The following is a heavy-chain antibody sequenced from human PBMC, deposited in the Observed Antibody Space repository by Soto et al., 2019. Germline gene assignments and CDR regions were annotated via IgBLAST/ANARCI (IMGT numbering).Heavy chain of an antibody. Sequence: GGSLRLSCAASGFTFSSYAMSWVRQAPGKGLEWVSAISGSGGSTYYADSVKGRFTISRDNSKNTLYLQMNSLRAEDTAVYYCANNIGPSGYHYMDVWGKGTTVTVSS. CDR1: GFTFSSYA. J-gene: IGHJ6*03. V-gene: IGHV3-23*01. CDR3: ANNIGPSGYHYMDV. D-gene: IGHD3-3*01. CDR2: ISGSGGST.